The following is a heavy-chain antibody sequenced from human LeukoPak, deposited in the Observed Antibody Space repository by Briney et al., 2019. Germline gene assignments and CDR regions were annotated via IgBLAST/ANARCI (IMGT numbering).Heavy chain of an antibody. J-gene: IGHJ6*02. V-gene: IGHV1-69*13. CDR1: GYTFTSYA. D-gene: IGHD3-22*01. Sequence: SVKVSCKASGYTFTSYAISWVRQAPGQGLEWMGGIIPIFGTANYAQKFQGRVTITADESTSTAYMELSSLRSEDTAVYYCARGARGYYYDSSGYYRPSSYYYGMDVWGQGTTVTVSS. CDR3: ARGARGYYYDSSGYYRPSSYYYGMDV. CDR2: IIPIFGTA.